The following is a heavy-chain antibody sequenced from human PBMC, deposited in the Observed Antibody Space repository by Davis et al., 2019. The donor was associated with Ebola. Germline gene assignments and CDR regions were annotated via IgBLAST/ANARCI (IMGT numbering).Heavy chain of an antibody. CDR1: GFTFNYYA. V-gene: IGHV3-23*01. Sequence: GESLKISCAASGFTFNYYAMSWVRQAPGKGLEWVSLIGGGGDDTYYPDSVKGRFTISRDNSKNTLYLQMNSLGAEDTAVYYCARDSGYGTSARPKDAFDIWGQGTTVTVSS. D-gene: IGHD6-13*01. J-gene: IGHJ3*02. CDR3: ARDSGYGTSARPKDAFDI. CDR2: IGGGGDDT.